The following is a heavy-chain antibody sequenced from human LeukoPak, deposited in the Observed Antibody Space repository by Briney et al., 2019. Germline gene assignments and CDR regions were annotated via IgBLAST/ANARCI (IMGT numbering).Heavy chain of an antibody. CDR1: GGSISSGGYY. V-gene: IGHV4-31*03. CDR2: IYYSGST. J-gene: IGHJ4*02. D-gene: IGHD5-24*01. CDR3: ASSPRDGPLANRFDY. Sequence: SETLSLTCTVSGGSISSGGYYWSWIRQHPGKGLEWIGYIYYSGSTYYNPSLKSRVTISVDTSKNQFSLKPSSVTAADTAVYYCASSPRDGPLANRFDYWGQGTLVTVSS.